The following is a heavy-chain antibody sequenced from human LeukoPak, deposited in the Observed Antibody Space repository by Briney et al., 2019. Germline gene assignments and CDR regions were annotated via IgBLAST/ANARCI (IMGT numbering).Heavy chain of an antibody. CDR3: AKDGHYGQLSYYYYMDV. J-gene: IGHJ6*03. V-gene: IGHV3-48*03. Sequence: GGSLRLSCAASGFTFSSYEMNWVRQAPGKGLEWVSYISSSGSTIYYADSVKGRFTISRDNSKNSLYLQMNSLRAEDTALYYCAKDGHYGQLSYYYYMDVWGKGTTVTVSS. D-gene: IGHD2/OR15-2a*01. CDR1: GFTFSSYE. CDR2: ISSSGSTI.